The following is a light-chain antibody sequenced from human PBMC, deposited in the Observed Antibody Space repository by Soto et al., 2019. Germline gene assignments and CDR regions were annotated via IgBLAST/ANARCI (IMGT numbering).Light chain of an antibody. CDR2: AAS. Sequence: DIQLPQSPSFLSASVGDRVTITCRASQGISSYLAWYQQKPGKAPKLLIYAASTLQSGVPSRFSGSGSGTEFTLTISSLQPEDFATYYCQQLHSYLLTFGGGTKVEIK. J-gene: IGKJ4*01. CDR1: QGISSY. V-gene: IGKV1-9*01. CDR3: QQLHSYLLT.